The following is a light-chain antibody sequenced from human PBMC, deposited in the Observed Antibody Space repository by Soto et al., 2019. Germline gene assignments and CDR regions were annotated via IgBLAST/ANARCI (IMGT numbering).Light chain of an antibody. CDR1: QSVSSTK. CDR3: QQRKNWQVT. Sequence: EIVLTQSPGTLSLSPGERATLSCRASQSVSSTKLAWYQQRPGQAPRLLIFGASNRATGIPARFSGSGSGTDFTLTISSLEPEDFAVYYCQQRKNWQVTFGQGTRLEI. CDR2: GAS. V-gene: IGKV3D-20*02. J-gene: IGKJ5*01.